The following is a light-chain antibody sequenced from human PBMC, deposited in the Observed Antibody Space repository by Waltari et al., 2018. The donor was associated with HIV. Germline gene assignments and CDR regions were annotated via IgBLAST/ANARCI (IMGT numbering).Light chain of an antibody. Sequence: QSALTQPASVSGSPGQSITIPCTGTSSNVGSDNLVPWYQQPPGEAPKRIIYEVTKRPSGVSNRFSGSKSGNTASLTISGLQAEDEADYYCCSCPRSGIRYVFGTGTKVTVL. J-gene: IGLJ1*01. CDR2: EVT. V-gene: IGLV2-23*02. CDR3: CSCPRSGIRYV. CDR1: SSNVGSDNL.